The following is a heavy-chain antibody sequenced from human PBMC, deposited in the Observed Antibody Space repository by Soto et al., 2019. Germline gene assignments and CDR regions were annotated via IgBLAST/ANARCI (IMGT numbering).Heavy chain of an antibody. CDR3: ARDRHSSSSLSGNYGMDV. CDR1: GGTLSRYA. Sequence: GASVKVSCKASGGTLSRYAISWVRQAPGQGLEWMGRIIPLFGTVNYAQTFQGRLSIIADESTSTVYMELRSVRSEDTAVYYCARDRHSSSSLSGNYGMDVWGQGTAVTVSS. D-gene: IGHD6-6*01. J-gene: IGHJ6*02. CDR2: IIPLFGTV. V-gene: IGHV1-69*13.